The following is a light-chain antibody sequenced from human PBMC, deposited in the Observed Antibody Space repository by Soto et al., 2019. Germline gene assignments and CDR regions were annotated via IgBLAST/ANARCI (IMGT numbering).Light chain of an antibody. J-gene: IGLJ3*02. CDR2: VNN. V-gene: IGLV1-40*01. Sequence: QSVLTQPPSVSGAPGQRVTISCTGSSSNIGAGYDVHWYRQLPGTAPKLLIYVNNNRPSGVPDRFSGSKSGTSASLAITGLQAEDEPDYYCQSYDSSLGGSGVFGGGTKLTVL. CDR3: QSYDSSLGGSGV. CDR1: SSNIGAGYD.